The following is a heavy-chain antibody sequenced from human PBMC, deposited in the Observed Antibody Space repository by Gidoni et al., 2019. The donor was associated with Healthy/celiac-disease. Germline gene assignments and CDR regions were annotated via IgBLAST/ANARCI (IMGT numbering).Heavy chain of an antibody. J-gene: IGHJ4*02. CDR1: GGSISSSSYY. Sequence: QLQLQESGPGLVKPSETLSLTCTVSGGSISSSSYYWGWIRQPPGKGLEWIGSIYYSGSTYYNPSLKSRGTISVDTSKNQFSLKLSSVTAADTAVYYCARAPYGSGSYWFDYWGQGTLVTVSS. D-gene: IGHD3-10*01. CDR2: IYYSGST. V-gene: IGHV4-39*07. CDR3: ARAPYGSGSYWFDY.